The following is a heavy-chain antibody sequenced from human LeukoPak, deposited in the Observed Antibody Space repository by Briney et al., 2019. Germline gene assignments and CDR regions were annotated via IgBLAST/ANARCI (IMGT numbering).Heavy chain of an antibody. J-gene: IGHJ4*02. D-gene: IGHD3-16*01. Sequence: PGGSLRLSCAASGYRFSTSDMHWVRQASGRGLEWDSSIASTGETYYAPSVKGRFTISRENAKNPLYLQMNSLRGGDTAIYHCVRGGEIGLDYWGQGALITVSS. CDR1: GYRFSTSD. V-gene: IGHV3-13*01. CDR3: VRGGEIGLDY. CDR2: IASTGET.